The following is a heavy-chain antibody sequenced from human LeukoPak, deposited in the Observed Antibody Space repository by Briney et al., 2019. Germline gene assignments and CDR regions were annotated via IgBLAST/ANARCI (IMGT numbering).Heavy chain of an antibody. V-gene: IGHV1-69*05. CDR1: GGTFSSYA. J-gene: IGHJ4*02. D-gene: IGHD2-2*01. CDR3: ATGNPPHSTSGFGGY. Sequence: SVKVSCKASGGTFSSYAISWVRQAPGKGLEWMGRIIPIFGTANYAHKFQGRVTITTDESTSTAYMELSSLRSEDTAVYYCATGNPPHSTSGFGGYWGQGTLVTVSS. CDR2: IIPIFGTA.